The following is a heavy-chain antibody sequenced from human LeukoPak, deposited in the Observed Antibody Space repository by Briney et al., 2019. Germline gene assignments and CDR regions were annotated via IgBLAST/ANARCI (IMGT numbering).Heavy chain of an antibody. Sequence: GASVKVSCKASGYTFTGYYMHWVRQAPGQGLEWMGWINPNSGGTNYAQKFQGRVTMTRDTSISTAYMELSRLRSDDTAVYYCARGPYGILTGYYFDYWGQGTLVTVPS. J-gene: IGHJ4*02. V-gene: IGHV1-2*02. CDR2: INPNSGGT. D-gene: IGHD3-9*01. CDR1: GYTFTGYY. CDR3: ARGPYGILTGYYFDY.